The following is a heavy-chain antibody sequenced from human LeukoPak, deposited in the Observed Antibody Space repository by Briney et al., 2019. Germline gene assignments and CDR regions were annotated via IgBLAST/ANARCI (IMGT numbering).Heavy chain of an antibody. J-gene: IGHJ4*02. CDR1: GGSITSYY. CDR3: ARDPSSGWSXXFDY. Sequence: SETLSLTCTVSGGSITSYYWRWIRQLAGKVLEWIGRIYTNGSTNYDPCLNGRVHMSVDTSKNQFSLKLRSVTAADTDVYYCARDPSSGWSXXFDYWGQGTLVTVSS. D-gene: IGHD6-19*01. V-gene: IGHV4-4*07. CDR2: IYTNGST.